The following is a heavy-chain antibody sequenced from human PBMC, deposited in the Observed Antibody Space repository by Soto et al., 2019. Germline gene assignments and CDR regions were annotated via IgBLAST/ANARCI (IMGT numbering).Heavy chain of an antibody. Sequence: GGSLRLSCAASGFTFSSYSMNWVRQAPGKGLEWVSYISSSSSTIYYADSVKGRFTISRDNAKNSLYLQMNSLRDEDTAVYYCARDESRYYYDSRGSQATYYYYGMDVWGQGTTVTVSS. D-gene: IGHD3-22*01. CDR3: ARDESRYYYDSRGSQATYYYYGMDV. J-gene: IGHJ6*02. V-gene: IGHV3-48*02. CDR2: ISSSSSTI. CDR1: GFTFSSYS.